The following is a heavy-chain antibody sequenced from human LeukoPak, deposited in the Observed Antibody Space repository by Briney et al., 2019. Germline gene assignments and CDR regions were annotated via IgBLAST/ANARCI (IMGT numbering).Heavy chain of an antibody. J-gene: IGHJ4*02. D-gene: IGHD2-15*01. CDR1: GFTFRNYA. CDR2: IDGSGGST. CDR3: AKWVDGSGFDY. Sequence: GGSLRLSCAAFGFTFRNYAMSWVRQAPGKGLEWVSGIDGSGGSTYYADSVKGRFTISRDSSKSTLYLQMNSLRAEDTAVYYCAKWVDGSGFDYWGQGTLVTVSS. V-gene: IGHV3-23*01.